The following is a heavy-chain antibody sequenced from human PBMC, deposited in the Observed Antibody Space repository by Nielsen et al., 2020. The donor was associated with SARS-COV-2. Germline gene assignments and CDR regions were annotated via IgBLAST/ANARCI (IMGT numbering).Heavy chain of an antibody. J-gene: IGHJ6*02. CDR3: ARDRRGKYTDFYYYGMDV. Sequence: GESLKISCAASGFTFSSYVMGWVRQAPGKGLEWVSTLNGSGGKTYYADSVKGRFTISRDNSKNTMYLQMNGLRAEDTAVYYCARDRRGKYTDFYYYGMDVWGQGTTVIVSS. CDR1: GFTFSSYV. V-gene: IGHV3-23*01. CDR2: LNGSGGKT. D-gene: IGHD6-6*01.